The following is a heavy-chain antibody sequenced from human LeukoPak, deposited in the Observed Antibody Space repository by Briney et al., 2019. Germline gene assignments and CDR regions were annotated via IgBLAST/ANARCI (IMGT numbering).Heavy chain of an antibody. D-gene: IGHD3-22*01. CDR3: VRWKFYDSGGSYGIDV. CDR1: GFTVRNNY. J-gene: IGHJ6*02. Sequence: GGSLRLSCAASGFTVRNNYMSWVRQAPGKGLEWVSVIYSGGSTYYADSVKGRFTISRDNAKSTLYLQMNSLRVEDTAVYYCVRWKFYDSGGSYGIDVWGRGTTVTVSS. V-gene: IGHV3-66*01. CDR2: IYSGGST.